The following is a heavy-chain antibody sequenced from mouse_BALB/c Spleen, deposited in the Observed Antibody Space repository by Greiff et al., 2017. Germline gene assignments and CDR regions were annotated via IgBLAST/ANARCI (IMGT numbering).Heavy chain of an antibody. Sequence: EVMLVESGGGLVKPGGSLKLSCAASGFTFSSYAMSWVRQTPEKRLEWVATISSGGSYTYYPDSVKGRFTISRDNAKNTLYLQMSSLRSEDTAMYYCARHDDAMDYWGQGTSVTVSS. CDR3: ARHDDAMDY. CDR1: GFTFSSYA. V-gene: IGHV5-9-3*01. CDR2: ISSGGSYT. J-gene: IGHJ4*01.